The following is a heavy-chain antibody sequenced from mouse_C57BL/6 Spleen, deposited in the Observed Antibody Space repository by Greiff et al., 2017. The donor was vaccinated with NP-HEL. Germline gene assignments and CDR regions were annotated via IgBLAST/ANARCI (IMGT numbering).Heavy chain of an antibody. V-gene: IGHV1-80*01. CDR1: GYAFSSYW. CDR3: AGYGSSYAMDY. CDR2: IYPGDGDT. Sequence: QVQLKESGAELVKPGASVKISCKASGYAFSSYWMNWVKQRPGKGLEWIGQIYPGDGDTNYNGKFKGKATLTVDKSSSTAYMQLSSLPSEDSAVYVCAGYGSSYAMDYWGQGTSVTVSS. J-gene: IGHJ4*01. D-gene: IGHD1-1*01.